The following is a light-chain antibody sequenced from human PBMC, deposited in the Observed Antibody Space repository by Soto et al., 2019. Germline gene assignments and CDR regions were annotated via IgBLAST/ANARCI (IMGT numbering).Light chain of an antibody. CDR2: EVS. J-gene: IGLJ2*01. V-gene: IGLV2-14*01. CDR3: SSYTSSNTLV. Sequence: QSALTQPASVSGSPGQSITISCTGTSSDVGAYNYVSWYQQHPGKAPKLMIFEVSDRPSGVSNRVSGSKSGNTASLTISGLQAEDEADYYCSSYTSSNTLVFGGGTKLTVL. CDR1: SSDVGAYNY.